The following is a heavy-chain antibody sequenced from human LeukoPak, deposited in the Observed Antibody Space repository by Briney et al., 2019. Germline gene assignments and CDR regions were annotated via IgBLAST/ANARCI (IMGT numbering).Heavy chain of an antibody. D-gene: IGHD6-19*01. Sequence: SETLSLTCTVSGGSISGYYWSWIRQSPGKGLEWIGNIHYTGTTTHNPALKSRLTISLETFKNQFSLKLNSVTAADTAVYYCVTAKWGSGWSLDYWGQGTLVTVSS. CDR3: VTAKWGSGWSLDY. CDR1: GGSISGYY. J-gene: IGHJ4*02. V-gene: IGHV4-59*08. CDR2: IHYTGTT.